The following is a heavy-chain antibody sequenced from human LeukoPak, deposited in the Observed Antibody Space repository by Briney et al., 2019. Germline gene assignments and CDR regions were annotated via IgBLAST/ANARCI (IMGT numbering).Heavy chain of an antibody. D-gene: IGHD2-15*01. CDR2: ISAYNGNT. V-gene: IGHV1-18*01. Sequence: ASVKVSCKASGYTFTSYGISWLRQAPGQGLEWMGWISAYNGNTNNAQKLQGRVTMTTDTSTSTAYMELRSMRSDDTAVYYCARERRYCSGGSCAAGVWFDPWGQGTLVTVSS. J-gene: IGHJ5*02. CDR1: GYTFTSYG. CDR3: ARERRYCSGGSCAAGVWFDP.